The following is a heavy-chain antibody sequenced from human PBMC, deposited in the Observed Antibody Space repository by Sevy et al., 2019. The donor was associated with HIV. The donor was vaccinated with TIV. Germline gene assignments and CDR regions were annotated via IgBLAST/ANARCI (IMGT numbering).Heavy chain of an antibody. V-gene: IGHV1-18*01. Sequence: ASVKVSCKTSGYIFTNSGITWVRQAPGQGLEWMGWIGVYNGNLKYAQKFQGRVTMTTDTSTSTAYMELTSMRSDDTGVYYSARVPNYHYGSATYFDYWGQGTLVTVSS. D-gene: IGHD3-10*01. CDR1: GYIFTNSG. CDR3: ARVPNYHYGSATYFDY. CDR2: IGVYNGNL. J-gene: IGHJ4*02.